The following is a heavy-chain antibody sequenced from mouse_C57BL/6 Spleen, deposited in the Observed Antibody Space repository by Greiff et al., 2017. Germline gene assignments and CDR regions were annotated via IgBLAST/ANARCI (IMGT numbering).Heavy chain of an antibody. V-gene: IGHV1-69*01. CDR1: GYTFTSYW. CDR3: ARCPIYYVNDLYYAIDY. D-gene: IGHD2-2*01. J-gene: IGHJ4*01. CDR2: IDPSDSYT. Sequence: VQLQQPGAELVMPGASVKLSCKASGYTFTSYWMHWVKQRPGQGLEWIGEIDPSDSYTNYNQKFKGKSTLTVDKSSITAYMQLSSLTSEDSAVYYCARCPIYYVNDLYYAIDYWGQGTSVTVSS.